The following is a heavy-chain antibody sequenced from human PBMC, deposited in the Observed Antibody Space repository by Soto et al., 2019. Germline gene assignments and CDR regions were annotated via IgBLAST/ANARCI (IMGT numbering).Heavy chain of an antibody. Sequence: SETLSLTCAISGDSISSNSAAWNWIRQSPSSCLELLGRTYYRSKWYNDYAVSVKSQITINPDTPKNQFSLQLNSVTPEDTAVYYCARDAPRGSYYYYYGMDVWGQGTTVTVSS. CDR1: GDSISSNSAA. D-gene: IGHD3-10*01. J-gene: IGHJ6*02. CDR2: TYYRSKWYN. CDR3: ARDAPRGSYYYYYGMDV. V-gene: IGHV6-1*01.